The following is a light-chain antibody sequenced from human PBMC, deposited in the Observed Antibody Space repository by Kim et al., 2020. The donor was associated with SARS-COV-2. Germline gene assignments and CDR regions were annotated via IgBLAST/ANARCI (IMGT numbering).Light chain of an antibody. CDR3: SSYMTSTSLDVV. V-gene: IGLV2-18*02. Sequence: QSALTQPPSVSGSTGQSVTISCTGTSSDIGGYNRVSWYQQPPGTAPKLILYEVNSRPSGVPDRFSGSKSGNTASLTISGLQPEDEADYYCSSYMTSTSLDVVFGGGTQLTVL. CDR1: SSDIGGYNR. J-gene: IGLJ2*01. CDR2: EVN.